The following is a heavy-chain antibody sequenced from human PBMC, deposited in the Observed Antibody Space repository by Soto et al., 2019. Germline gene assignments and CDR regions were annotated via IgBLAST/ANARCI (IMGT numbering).Heavy chain of an antibody. J-gene: IGHJ5*02. CDR3: ARHQYSRSSLWFDP. V-gene: IGHV4-31*03. CDR2: IYYSGST. D-gene: IGHD6-6*01. CDR1: GGSISSGGYY. Sequence: QVQLQESGPGLVKPSQTLSLTCTVSGGSISSGGYYWSWIRQHPGKGLEWIGYIYYSGSTNYNPSPTSRVTLSLDTSTNHSSLKLSSVTAADTAVYYCARHQYSRSSLWFDPWGQGTLVTVSS.